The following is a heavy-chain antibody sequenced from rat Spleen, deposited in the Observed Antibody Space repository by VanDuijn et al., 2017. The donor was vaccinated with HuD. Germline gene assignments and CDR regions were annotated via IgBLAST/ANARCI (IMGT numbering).Heavy chain of an antibody. CDR1: GFTFNNYW. V-gene: IGHV5-31*01. CDR3: ARHTNRRYFDY. D-gene: IGHD1-7*01. J-gene: IGHJ2*01. CDR2: ITNSGGSA. Sequence: EVQLVESGGGLVQPGRSLKLSCAASGFTFNNYWMTWIRQAPGKGLEWVASITNSGGSAYYPGSVKGRFTISRDNAKSTLYLQMNNLRSEDTATYYCARHTNRRYFDYWGQGVMVTVSS.